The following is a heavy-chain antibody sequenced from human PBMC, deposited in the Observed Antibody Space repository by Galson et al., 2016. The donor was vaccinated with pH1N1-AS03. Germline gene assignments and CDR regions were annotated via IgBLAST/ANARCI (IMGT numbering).Heavy chain of an antibody. J-gene: IGHJ6*02. Sequence: SVKVSCKASGGTFSTYGISWVRQATGQGLEWMGGIITIFGTTNYAQKFQGRVTITADESTSTAYLDPSSLRSEDTAVYYCAREGVLSDRAFNYYGMDVWGQGTTVSVSS. CDR1: GGTFSTYG. D-gene: IGHD3-16*01. CDR3: AREGVLSDRAFNYYGMDV. CDR2: IITIFGTT. V-gene: IGHV1-69*13.